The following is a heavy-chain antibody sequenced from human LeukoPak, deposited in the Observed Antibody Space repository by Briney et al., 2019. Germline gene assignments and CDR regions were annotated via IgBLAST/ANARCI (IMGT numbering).Heavy chain of an antibody. Sequence: GGSLRLSCVASGFTFGKYWMSWVRQAPGKGLEWVANIKLDGSEKNYVDSVKGRFTISRDNTKNSLYLQMNSLRVEDTAVFYCARDQYDTWSRRGNFDSWGQGSLVIVSS. D-gene: IGHD3-3*01. J-gene: IGHJ4*02. V-gene: IGHV3-7*03. CDR3: ARDQYDTWSRRGNFDS. CDR2: IKLDGSEK. CDR1: GFTFGKYW.